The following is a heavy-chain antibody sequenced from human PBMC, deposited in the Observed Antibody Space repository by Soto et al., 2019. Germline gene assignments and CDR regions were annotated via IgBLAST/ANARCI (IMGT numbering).Heavy chain of an antibody. D-gene: IGHD3-22*01. V-gene: IGHV3-23*01. Sequence: GGSLRLSCAASGFTFSSYAMSWVRQAPGKGLEWVSAISGSGGSTYYADSVKGRFTISRDNSKNTLYLQMNSLRAEDTAVYYCAKVSYYYDSSGTFNYYYGMDVWGKGTTVTVSS. J-gene: IGHJ6*04. CDR1: GFTFSSYA. CDR2: ISGSGGST. CDR3: AKVSYYYDSSGTFNYYYGMDV.